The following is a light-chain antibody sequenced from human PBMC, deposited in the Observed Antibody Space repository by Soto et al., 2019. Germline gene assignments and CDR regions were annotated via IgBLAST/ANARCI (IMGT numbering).Light chain of an antibody. CDR1: QSVSSY. CDR3: QQRSNWPPIT. J-gene: IGKJ5*01. Sequence: EIVLTQSPATLSLSPGERATLSCRASQSVSSYLAWYQQKPGQAPRLLIYDASNRATAIPARFSGSGSGTDFTLTISSIEPEDFAVYCCQQRSNWPPITFGQGTRLEIK. V-gene: IGKV3-11*01. CDR2: DAS.